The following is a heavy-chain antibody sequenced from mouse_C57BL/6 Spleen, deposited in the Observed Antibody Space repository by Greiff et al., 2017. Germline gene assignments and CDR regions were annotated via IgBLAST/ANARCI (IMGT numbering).Heavy chain of an antibody. CDR2: IDPSDSET. Sequence: QVQLQQPGAELVRPGSSVKLSCKASGYTFTSYWMHWVKQRPIQGLEWIGNIDPSDSETHYNQKFKDKATLTVDKSSSTAYMQLSSLTSEDSAVYDCARWDINFYAMDYWGQGTSVTVSS. CDR3: ARWDINFYAMDY. CDR1: GYTFTSYW. V-gene: IGHV1-52*01. J-gene: IGHJ4*01. D-gene: IGHD2-5*01.